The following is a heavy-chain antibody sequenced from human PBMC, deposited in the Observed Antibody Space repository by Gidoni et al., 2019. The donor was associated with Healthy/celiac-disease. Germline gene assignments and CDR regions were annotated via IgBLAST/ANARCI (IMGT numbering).Heavy chain of an antibody. CDR2: ISAYNGNT. V-gene: IGHV1-18*04. CDR1: GYTFTSYG. Sequence: QVQLVQSGAEVKKPGASVKVSCKASGYTFTSYGISWVRQAPGQGLEWMGWISAYNGNTNYAQKLQGRVTMTTDTSTSTAYMELRSLGSDDTAVYYCARDTYYYDSSGYWGDAFDIWGQGTMVTVSS. D-gene: IGHD3-22*01. CDR3: ARDTYYYDSSGYWGDAFDI. J-gene: IGHJ3*02.